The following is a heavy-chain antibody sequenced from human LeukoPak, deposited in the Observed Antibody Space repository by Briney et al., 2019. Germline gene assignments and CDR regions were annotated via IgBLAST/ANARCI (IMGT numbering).Heavy chain of an antibody. V-gene: IGHV3-21*01. J-gene: IGHJ5*01. D-gene: IGHD5-24*01. CDR2: ISSSSSYI. CDR3: AKDQRRWLQLRLYNWFDP. Sequence: GGSLRLSCAASGFTFSSYSMNWVRQAPGKGLEWVSSISSSSSYIYYADSVKGRFTISRDNAKNSLYLQMNSLRAEDTAVYYCAKDQRRWLQLRLYNWFDPWGQGTLVTVSS. CDR1: GFTFSSYS.